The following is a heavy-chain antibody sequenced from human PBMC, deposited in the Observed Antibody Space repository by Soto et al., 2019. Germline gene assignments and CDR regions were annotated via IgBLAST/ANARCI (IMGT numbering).Heavy chain of an antibody. V-gene: IGHV4-59*01. CDR3: ARDSDGDSNYYYYYYMDV. Sequence: PSETLSLTCTVSGGSISSYYWSWIRQPPGKGLEWIGYIYYSGSTNYNPSLKSRVTISVDTSKNQFSLKLSSVTAADTAVYYCARDSDGDSNYYYYYYMDVWGKGTTVTVS. CDR1: GGSISSYY. J-gene: IGHJ6*03. D-gene: IGHD4-17*01. CDR2: IYYSGST.